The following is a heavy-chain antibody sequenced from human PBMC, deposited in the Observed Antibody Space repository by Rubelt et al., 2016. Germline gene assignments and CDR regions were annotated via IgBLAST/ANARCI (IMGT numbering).Heavy chain of an antibody. CDR3: AKDQSSYYGSGSYYDY. D-gene: IGHD3-10*01. Sequence: LEWVSVISGSGESTFYADSVRGRFTISRDNSRNTVSLQMHTLRADDTAMYYCAKDQSSYYGSGSYYDYWGQGTLVTVSS. V-gene: IGHV3-23*01. CDR2: ISGSGEST. J-gene: IGHJ4*02.